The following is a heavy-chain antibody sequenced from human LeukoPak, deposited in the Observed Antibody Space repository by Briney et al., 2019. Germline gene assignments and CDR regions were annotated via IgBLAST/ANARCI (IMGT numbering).Heavy chain of an antibody. CDR3: AAGFTMVRGNIYGMDV. D-gene: IGHD3-10*01. CDR2: INAGNGNT. CDR1: GYTFTSYA. J-gene: IGHJ6*02. Sequence: ASVKVSCKASGYTFTSYAMHWVRQAPGQRLEWMGWINAGNGNTKYSQKFQGRVTITRDTSASTAYMELSSLRSEDTAVYYCAAGFTMVRGNIYGMDVWGQGTTVTVSS. V-gene: IGHV1-3*01.